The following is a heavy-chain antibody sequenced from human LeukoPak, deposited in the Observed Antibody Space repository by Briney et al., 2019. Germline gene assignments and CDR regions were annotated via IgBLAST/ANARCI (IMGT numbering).Heavy chain of an antibody. J-gene: IGHJ4*02. CDR2: IYYSGST. CDR1: GXSISSSSYY. V-gene: IGHV4-39*01. Sequence: SETLSLTCTVSGXSISSSSYYWGWIRQPPGKGLEWIGSIYYSGSTYYNPSLKSRVTISVDTSKNQFSLKLSSVTAADTAVYYCARHRWELPAYFDYWGQGTLVTVSS. CDR3: ARHRWELPAYFDY. D-gene: IGHD1-26*01.